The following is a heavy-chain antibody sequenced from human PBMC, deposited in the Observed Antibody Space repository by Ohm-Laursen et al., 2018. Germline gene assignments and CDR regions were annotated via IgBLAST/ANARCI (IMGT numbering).Heavy chain of an antibody. CDR3: VKESSTGYYRTADY. CDR1: GFTLSSYA. V-gene: IGHV3-23*01. Sequence: SLRLSCAASGFTLSSYAMSWVRQAPGKGLEWVSAISGSGGSTYYADSVKGRFTISRDNSKNTLYLQMNSLRPEDTAVYYCVKESSTGYYRTADYWGQGTLVTVSS. D-gene: IGHD3-9*01. J-gene: IGHJ4*02. CDR2: ISGSGGST.